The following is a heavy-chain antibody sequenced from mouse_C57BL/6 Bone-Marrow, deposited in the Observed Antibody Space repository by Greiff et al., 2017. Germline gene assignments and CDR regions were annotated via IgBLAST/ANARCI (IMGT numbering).Heavy chain of an antibody. J-gene: IGHJ4*01. V-gene: IGHV5-4*03. Sequence: EVKVVESGGGLVKPGGSLKLSCAASGFTFRSSAMSWVRQTPEKRLEWVATISDGGSYTYYPDNVKGRFTISRDNAKNHLYLQMSHLKSEDTAMYYCARVYYYAMGYWGQGTSGTVSA. CDR1: GFTFRSSA. CDR2: ISDGGSYT. CDR3: ARVYYYAMGY.